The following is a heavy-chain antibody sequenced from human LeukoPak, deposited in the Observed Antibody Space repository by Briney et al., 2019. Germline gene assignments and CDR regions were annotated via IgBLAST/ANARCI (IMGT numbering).Heavy chain of an antibody. V-gene: IGHV3-7*03. Sequence: QPGGSLRLSCAASGFTFSLYWMNWVRRAPGKGLEWVANIKQDGSEKNYVDSVKGRFTISRDNSKNTLYLQTNSLRAEDTAVYYCARALYYLDAFDIWGQGTMVTVSS. J-gene: IGHJ3*02. CDR2: IKQDGSEK. D-gene: IGHD3-10*01. CDR1: GFTFSLYW. CDR3: ARALYYLDAFDI.